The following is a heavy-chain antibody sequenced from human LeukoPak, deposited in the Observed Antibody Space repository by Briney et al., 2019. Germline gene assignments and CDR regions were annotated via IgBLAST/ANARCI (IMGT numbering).Heavy chain of an antibody. V-gene: IGHV3-33*06. CDR2: IWYDGSNK. D-gene: IGHD3-16*02. Sequence: GGSLRLSCAASGFTFSSYGMHWVRQAPGKGLEWVAVIWYDGSNKYYADSVKGRFTISRDNSKNTLYLQMNSLRAEDTAVYYCAKKNYDNVWGSYHPDNDAFDIWGQGTMVTVSS. CDR3: AKKNYDNVWGSYHPDNDAFDI. CDR1: GFTFSSYG. J-gene: IGHJ3*02.